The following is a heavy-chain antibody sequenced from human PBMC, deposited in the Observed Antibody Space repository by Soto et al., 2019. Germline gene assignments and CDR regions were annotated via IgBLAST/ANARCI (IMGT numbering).Heavy chain of an antibody. Sequence: SETLSLTCTVSGGSISSYYWSWIRQPPGKGLEWIGYIYYSGSTNYNPSLKSRVTISVDTSKNQFSLKLSSVTAADTAVYYCARSARGSRLGYWGQGTLVTVSS. CDR3: ARSARGSRLGY. CDR2: IYYSGST. V-gene: IGHV4-59*01. CDR1: GGSISSYY. J-gene: IGHJ4*02. D-gene: IGHD2-15*01.